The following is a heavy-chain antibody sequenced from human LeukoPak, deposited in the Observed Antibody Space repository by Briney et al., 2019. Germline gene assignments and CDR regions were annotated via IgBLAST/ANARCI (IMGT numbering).Heavy chain of an antibody. D-gene: IGHD3-22*01. J-gene: IGHJ4*02. CDR2: IYSGGST. Sequence: PGGSLRLSCAASGFTVSSNYMSWVRQAPGKGLEWVSVIYSGGSTYYADSVKGRFTISRDNSKNTLYLQMNSLRAEDTAVYYCAKSRGGYYDSSGSPYWGQGTLVTVSS. CDR1: GFTVSSNY. CDR3: AKSRGGYYDSSGSPY. V-gene: IGHV3-53*01.